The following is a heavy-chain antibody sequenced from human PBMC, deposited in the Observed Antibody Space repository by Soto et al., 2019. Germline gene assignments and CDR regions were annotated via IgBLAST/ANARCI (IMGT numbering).Heavy chain of an antibody. Sequence: GGSLRLSCAASGFTFSSYSMNWVRQAPGKGLEWVSSISSSSSYIYYADSVKGRFTISRDNAKNSLYLQMNSLRAEDTAVYYCARDGRLGYCSGGSCYVGFDYWGQGTLVTVSS. CDR1: GFTFSSYS. D-gene: IGHD2-15*01. V-gene: IGHV3-21*01. CDR2: ISSSSSYI. J-gene: IGHJ4*02. CDR3: ARDGRLGYCSGGSCYVGFDY.